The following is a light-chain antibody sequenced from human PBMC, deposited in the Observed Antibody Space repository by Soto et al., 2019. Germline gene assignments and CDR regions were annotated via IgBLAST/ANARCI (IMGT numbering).Light chain of an antibody. CDR3: QHYNYWPYT. CDR1: QSVSSSY. V-gene: IGKV3-20*01. J-gene: IGKJ2*01. CDR2: GAS. Sequence: EIVLTQSPGTLSLSPGERATLSCRASQSVSSSYLAWYQQKPGQAPRLLIYGASNRATGIPDRFSGSGSGTDFTLTISSLQSEDFAVYYCQHYNYWPYTFGQGTKVDI.